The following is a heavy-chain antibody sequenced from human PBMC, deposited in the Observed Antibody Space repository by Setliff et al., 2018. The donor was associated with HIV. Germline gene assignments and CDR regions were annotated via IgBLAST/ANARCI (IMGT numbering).Heavy chain of an antibody. CDR2: IIPMYSIP. J-gene: IGHJ3*02. V-gene: IGHV1-69*13. CDR1: GGTLSNYV. D-gene: IGHD6-13*01. CDR3: ARDQTGVAAAAFGGGSAWSDEGFDI. Sequence: SVKVSCKTSGGTLSNYVITWVRQAPGQGLEWMGMIIPMYSIPAYAQKFQGRVTFTADESTSTAYMELSSLSSEDTAVYYCARDQTGVAAAAFGGGSAWSDEGFDIWGQGTVVTVS.